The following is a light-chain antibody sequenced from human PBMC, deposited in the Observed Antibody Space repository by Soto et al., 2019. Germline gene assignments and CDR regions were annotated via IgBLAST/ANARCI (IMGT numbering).Light chain of an antibody. V-gene: IGKV1-27*01. J-gene: IGKJ1*01. CDR2: AAS. CDR1: QDISNF. Sequence: DIQMTQSPSSLSASVGDRVTITCRANQDISNFLAWYQQKPEKAPKLLIYAASTLQSGVPSRFRGSGSGTDFTLIISSLQPEDVATYYCQRYNSAPRTFGQGTKVEIK. CDR3: QRYNSAPRT.